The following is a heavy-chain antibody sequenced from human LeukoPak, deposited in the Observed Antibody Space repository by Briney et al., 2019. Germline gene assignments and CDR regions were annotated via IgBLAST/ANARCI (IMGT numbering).Heavy chain of an antibody. J-gene: IGHJ5*02. CDR1: GFTFSSYS. Sequence: PGGSLRLSCAASGFTFSSYSMNWVRQAPGKGLEWVSYITSSSSTIYYADSVKGRFTISRDNAKNSLYLQMNSLRAEDTAVYYCARGTVYGDYPSYGWFDPWGQGTLVTVSS. CDR3: ARGTVYGDYPSYGWFDP. V-gene: IGHV3-48*01. D-gene: IGHD4-17*01. CDR2: ITSSSSTI.